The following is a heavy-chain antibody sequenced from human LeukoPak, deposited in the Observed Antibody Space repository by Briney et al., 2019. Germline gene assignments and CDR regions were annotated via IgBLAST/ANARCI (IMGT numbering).Heavy chain of an antibody. CDR3: ARIGYCSSTSCSYYYMDV. CDR1: GGSFSGYY. CDR2: INHSGST. V-gene: IGHV4-34*01. D-gene: IGHD2-2*01. Sequence: SETLSLTCAVYGGSFSGYYWSWIRQPPGKGLEWIGEINHSGSTNYNPSLKSRVTISVDTSKNQFSLKLSSVTAADTAVYYCARIGYCSSTSCSYYYMDVWGKGTTVTVSS. J-gene: IGHJ6*03.